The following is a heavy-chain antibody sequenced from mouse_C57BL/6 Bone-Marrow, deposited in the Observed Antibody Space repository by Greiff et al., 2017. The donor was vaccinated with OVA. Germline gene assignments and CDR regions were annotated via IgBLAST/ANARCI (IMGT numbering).Heavy chain of an antibody. CDR2: IDSSDSET. CDR1: GYTFTSYW. CDR3: GRRGYDDAVEY. Sequence: QVQLQQPGAELVRPGSSVKLSCKASGYTFTSYWMHWVKQRPIQGLEWIGNIDSSDSETHYNQKFKDKATLTVDKSSSTAYMQLSSLTSEDSAVNYCGRRGYDDAVEYWGQGTSVTVSS. V-gene: IGHV1-52*01. D-gene: IGHD2-12*01. J-gene: IGHJ4*01.